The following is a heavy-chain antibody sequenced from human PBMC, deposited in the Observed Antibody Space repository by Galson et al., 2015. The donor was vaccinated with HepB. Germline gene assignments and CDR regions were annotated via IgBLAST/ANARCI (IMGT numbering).Heavy chain of an antibody. CDR1: GFTFSSYA. CDR3: ARVKTTVTTFDY. CDR2: ISYDGSNK. V-gene: IGHV3-30-3*01. J-gene: IGHJ4*02. Sequence: SLRLSCAASGFTFSSYAMHWVRQAPGKGLEWVAVISYDGSNKYYADSVKGRFTISRDNSKNTLYLQMNSLRAEDTAVYYCARVKTTVTTFDYWGQGTLVTVSS. D-gene: IGHD4-17*01.